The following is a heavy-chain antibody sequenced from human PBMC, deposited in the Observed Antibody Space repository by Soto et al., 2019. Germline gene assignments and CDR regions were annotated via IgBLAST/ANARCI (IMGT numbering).Heavy chain of an antibody. CDR1: GYSFTSYW. J-gene: IGHJ5*02. CDR2: IYPGDSDT. Sequence: GESLKISCKGSGYSFTSYWIGWVRQMPGKGLEWMGIIYPGDSDTRYSPSFQGQVTISADKSISTAYLQWSSLKASDTAMYYCARQDDILTSEGAHNWFDPWGQGTLVTVSS. D-gene: IGHD3-9*01. CDR3: ARQDDILTSEGAHNWFDP. V-gene: IGHV5-51*01.